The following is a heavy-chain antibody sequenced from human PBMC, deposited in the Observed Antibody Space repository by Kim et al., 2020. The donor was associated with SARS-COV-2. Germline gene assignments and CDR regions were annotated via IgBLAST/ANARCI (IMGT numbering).Heavy chain of an antibody. V-gene: IGHV4-34*01. D-gene: IGHD2-15*01. CDR3: AWLLYYYYYGMDV. CDR2: INHSGSA. J-gene: IGHJ6*02. CDR1: GGSFSGYY. Sequence: SETLSLTCAVYGGSFSGYYWSWIRQPPGKGLEWIGEINHSGSANYNPSLKSRVTISVDTSKNQFSLKLSSVTAADTAVYYCAWLLYYYYYGMDVWGQGTTVTVSS.